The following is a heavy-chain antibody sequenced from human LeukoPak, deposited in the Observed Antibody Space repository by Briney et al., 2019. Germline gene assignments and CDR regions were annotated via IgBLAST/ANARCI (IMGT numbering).Heavy chain of an antibody. V-gene: IGHV3-23*01. CDR3: AKDFSVYGDYFDY. CDR2: ISGSGGST. CDR1: GFIFSSYA. D-gene: IGHD4-17*01. J-gene: IGHJ4*02. Sequence: GGSLRLSCAASGFIFSSYAMSWVRQAPGKGLEWVSAISGSGGSTYYADSVKGRFTISRDNSKNTLYLQMNSLRAEDSAVYYCAKDFSVYGDYFDYWGQGTLVTVSS.